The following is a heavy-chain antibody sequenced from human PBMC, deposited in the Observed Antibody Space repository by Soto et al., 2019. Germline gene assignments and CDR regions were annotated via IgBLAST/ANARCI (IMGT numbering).Heavy chain of an antibody. CDR1: GYSFTTSG. CDR3: ARRLYGDYDY. D-gene: IGHD4-17*01. V-gene: IGHV1-18*01. J-gene: IGHJ4*02. CDR2: ISTYNGNT. Sequence: DSVKVSCKASGYSFTTSGITWVRQAPGQGLEWMGWISTYNGNTNYAQKLQDRVTLTTDTSTSTAYMELRSLRSDDTAVYYCARRLYGDYDYWGQGTLVTVSS.